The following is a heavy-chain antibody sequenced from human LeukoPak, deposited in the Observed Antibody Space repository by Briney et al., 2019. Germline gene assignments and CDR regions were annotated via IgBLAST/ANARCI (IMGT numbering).Heavy chain of an antibody. V-gene: IGHV1-18*01. CDR3: ATSDGTVTTFQY. CDR1: GYTFTSFG. J-gene: IGHJ4*02. D-gene: IGHD4-11*01. Sequence: ASVTVSCKASGYTFTSFGISWVRQAPGQGLEWMGRINAYNTNTKSAQRLQGRVTMTTDTSASTAYMELGSLRSDDTAVYYCATSDGTVTTFQYWGQGTLVTVSS. CDR2: INAYNTNT.